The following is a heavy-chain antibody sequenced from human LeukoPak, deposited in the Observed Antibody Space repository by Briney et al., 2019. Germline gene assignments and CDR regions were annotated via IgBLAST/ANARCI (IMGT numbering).Heavy chain of an antibody. V-gene: IGHV4-59*01. J-gene: IGHJ5*02. CDR2: IYYSGST. CDR3: ARVIAAAGTEWFDP. Sequence: SETLSLTCTVSVGSIRGYYWSWIRQPPGKGLEWIGYIYYSGSTNYNPSLKSRVTISVDTSKNQFSLKLSSVTAADTAVYYCARVIAAAGTEWFDPWGQGTLVTVSS. D-gene: IGHD6-13*01. CDR1: VGSIRGYY.